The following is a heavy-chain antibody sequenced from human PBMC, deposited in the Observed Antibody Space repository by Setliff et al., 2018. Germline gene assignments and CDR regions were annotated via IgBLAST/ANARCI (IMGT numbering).Heavy chain of an antibody. Sequence: SETLSLTCSVSGGSISSSNYYWGWIRQSPGKGLEWFGSIYYSGSTFYNPSLKSRVTISFNTSKNSLYLQMNSLRAEDTAVYYCARNTDLRNGFDYWGQGTLVTVSS. V-gene: IGHV4-39*01. CDR1: GGSISSSNYY. CDR2: IYYSGST. J-gene: IGHJ4*02. CDR3: ARNTDLRNGFDY. D-gene: IGHD5-18*01.